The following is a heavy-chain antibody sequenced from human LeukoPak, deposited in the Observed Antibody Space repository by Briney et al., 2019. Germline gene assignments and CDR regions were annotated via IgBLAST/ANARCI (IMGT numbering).Heavy chain of an antibody. CDR2: ISYDGSNK. D-gene: IGHD3-10*01. J-gene: IGHJ4*02. CDR3: AKDRSGYGSGSYSFDY. Sequence: GGSLRLSCAASGFTFSSYGMHWVRQAPGKGLEWVTVISYDGSNKYYADSVKGRFTISRDNSKNTLYLQMNSLRVEDTAVYYCAKDRSGYGSGSYSFDYWGQGTLVTVSS. CDR1: GFTFSSYG. V-gene: IGHV3-30*18.